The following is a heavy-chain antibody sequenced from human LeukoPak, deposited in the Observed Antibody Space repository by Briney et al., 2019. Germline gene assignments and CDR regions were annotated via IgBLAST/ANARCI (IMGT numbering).Heavy chain of an antibody. D-gene: IGHD6-13*01. Sequence: SETLSLTCAVYGGSFSGYYWSWIRQPPGKGLEWIGEINHSGSTNYNPSLKSRVTISVDTSKNQFSLKLSSVTAADTAVYYCARDPGDIAAAGGDDAFDIWGQGTMVTVSS. CDR1: GGSFSGYY. CDR3: ARDPGDIAAAGGDDAFDI. V-gene: IGHV4-34*01. J-gene: IGHJ3*02. CDR2: INHSGST.